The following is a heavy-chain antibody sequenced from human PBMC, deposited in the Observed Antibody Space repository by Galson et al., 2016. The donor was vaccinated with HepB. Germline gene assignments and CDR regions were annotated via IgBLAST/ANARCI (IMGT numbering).Heavy chain of an antibody. Sequence: SLRLSCAASGFTVSGNDMSWVRQAPGKGLEWVSVISSGGRTHYADSVTGRFSISRDNSKNTLYLQVNSLRAEDTAVYYCAIDPPRWGDYHSSGSFDHWGQGTLVTVSS. CDR1: GFTVSGND. J-gene: IGHJ4*02. V-gene: IGHV3-66*01. CDR2: ISSGGRT. CDR3: AIDPPRWGDYHSSGSFDH. D-gene: IGHD3-22*01.